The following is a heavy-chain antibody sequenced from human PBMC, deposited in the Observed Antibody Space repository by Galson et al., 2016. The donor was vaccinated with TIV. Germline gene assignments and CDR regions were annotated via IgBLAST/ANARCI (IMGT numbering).Heavy chain of an antibody. J-gene: IGHJ3*01. CDR3: AKDMTTIIDRAVSSYDALHV. CDR2: IYGGEST. D-gene: IGHD3-22*01. V-gene: IGHV3-23*03. CDR1: GFTFSSYA. Sequence: SLRLSCAASGFTFSSYAMTWVRQAPGKGLEWVSVIYGGESTYYADSVKGRFTISRDNSKNTLFLQMSSLTAEDTAVYYCAKDMTTIIDRAVSSYDALHVWGQGTMVTVSS.